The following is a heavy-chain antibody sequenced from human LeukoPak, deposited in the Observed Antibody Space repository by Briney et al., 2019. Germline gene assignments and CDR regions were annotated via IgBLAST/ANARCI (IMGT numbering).Heavy chain of an antibody. CDR3: ARAGVPAAIEFYYYYYYMDV. D-gene: IGHD2-2*01. V-gene: IGHV1-69*05. Sequence: SVKVSCKASGGTFSSYAISWLRQAPGQGLEWMGGIIPIFGTANYAQKFQGRVTITTDESTSTAYMELSSLRSEDTAVYYCARAGVPAAIEFYYYYYYMDVWGKGTTVTVSS. J-gene: IGHJ6*03. CDR2: IIPIFGTA. CDR1: GGTFSSYA.